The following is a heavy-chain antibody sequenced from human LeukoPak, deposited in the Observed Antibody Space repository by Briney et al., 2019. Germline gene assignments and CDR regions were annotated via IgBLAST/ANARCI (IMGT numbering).Heavy chain of an antibody. CDR2: INPNSGGT. D-gene: IGHD6-13*01. Sequence: GASVKVSCKASGYTFTGYYMHWVRQAPGQGLEWVGWINPNSGGTNYAQKFQGRVTMTRDTSISTAYMELSRLRSDDTAVYYCARGLLAAAGSNFDYWGQGTLVTVSS. CDR3: ARGLLAAAGSNFDY. J-gene: IGHJ4*02. V-gene: IGHV1-2*02. CDR1: GYTFTGYY.